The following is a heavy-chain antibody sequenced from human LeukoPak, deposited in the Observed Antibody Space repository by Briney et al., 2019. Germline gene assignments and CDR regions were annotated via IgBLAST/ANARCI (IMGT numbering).Heavy chain of an antibody. Sequence: PGGSLRLSCAASGFTFSDYSMNWVRQAPGKGLEWVSYISSSSNTIYYADSVKGRFTISRDNAKNSLYLQMNSLRAEDTAVYYCARDNEWSGRYFLSYYYMDVWGKGTTVTVSS. CDR1: GFTFSDYS. CDR3: ARDNEWSGRYFLSYYYMDV. J-gene: IGHJ6*03. CDR2: ISSSSNTI. D-gene: IGHD3-9*01. V-gene: IGHV3-48*01.